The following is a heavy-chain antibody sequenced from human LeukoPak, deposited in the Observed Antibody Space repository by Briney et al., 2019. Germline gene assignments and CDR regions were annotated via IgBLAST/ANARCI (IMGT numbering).Heavy chain of an antibody. CDR2: IYSGGGT. V-gene: IGHV3-53*01. D-gene: IGHD6-13*01. J-gene: IGHJ4*02. CDR3: AREFGAAGYFDY. CDR1: GFTVSSNY. Sequence: GGSLRLSCAASGFTVSSNYMSWVRQAPGKGLEWVSVIYSGGGTYYADSVKGRFTISRDNSKNTLYLQMNSLRAEDTAVYYCAREFGAAGYFDYWGQGTLVTVSS.